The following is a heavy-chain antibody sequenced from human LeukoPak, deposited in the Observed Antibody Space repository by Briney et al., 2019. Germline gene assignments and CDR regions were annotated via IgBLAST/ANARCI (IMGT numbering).Heavy chain of an antibody. D-gene: IGHD2-2*01. Sequence: PGGSLRLSCAASGFIFNNNAMSWVRQPPGKGREWVSAINGGGNATEYADSVKGRFTISRDNSKKTLYLQMNSLRPEDTAVYYCARCTASCYANAFDVWGQGTLLTVSS. V-gene: IGHV3-23*01. J-gene: IGHJ3*01. CDR1: GFIFNNNA. CDR2: INGGGNAT. CDR3: ARCTASCYANAFDV.